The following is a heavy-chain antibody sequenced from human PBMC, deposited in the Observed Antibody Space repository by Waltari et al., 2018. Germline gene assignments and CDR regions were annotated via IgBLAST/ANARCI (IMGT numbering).Heavy chain of an antibody. Sequence: QVQLVQSGAEVKKPGSSVKVSCTASGGTFRSPAIRWVRQAPGQGLEWMGGIIPIFGTANYAQKFQGRVTITADESTSTAYMELSSLRSEDTAVYYCARDRDALFLDYWGQGTLVTVSS. D-gene: IGHD2-21*01. CDR2: IIPIFGTA. J-gene: IGHJ4*02. CDR1: GGTFRSPA. CDR3: ARDRDALFLDY. V-gene: IGHV1-69*12.